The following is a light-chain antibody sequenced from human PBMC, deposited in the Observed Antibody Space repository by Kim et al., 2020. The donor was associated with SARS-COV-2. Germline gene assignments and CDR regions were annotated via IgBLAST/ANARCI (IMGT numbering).Light chain of an antibody. CDR1: SSNIGINY. CDR3: AAWDDSLSGVV. J-gene: IGLJ2*01. CDR2: RND. Sequence: GQRVTISCSGSSSNIGINYVYWYQQLPGTAPKLLIYRNDQRPSGVPDRFSGSKSGTSASLAISGLRSEDEADYSCAAWDDSLSGVVFGGGTQLTVL. V-gene: IGLV1-47*01.